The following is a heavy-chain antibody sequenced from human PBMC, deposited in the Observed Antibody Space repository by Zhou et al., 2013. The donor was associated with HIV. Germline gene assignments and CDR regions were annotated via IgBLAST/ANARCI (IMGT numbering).Heavy chain of an antibody. CDR2: IIPIAGIV. CDR1: GGSFSRNA. Sequence: QVQLVQSGPEVKKPGSSVKVSCKASGGSFSRNAINWVRQAPGQGLEWMGGIIPIAGIVNYAQNFQDRVTITADKGTTTAFMELSPLRPEDTAVYYCASSPRAYYYYMDVWGKGTTVTIS. V-gene: IGHV1-69*04. CDR3: ASSPRAYYYYMDV. J-gene: IGHJ6*03.